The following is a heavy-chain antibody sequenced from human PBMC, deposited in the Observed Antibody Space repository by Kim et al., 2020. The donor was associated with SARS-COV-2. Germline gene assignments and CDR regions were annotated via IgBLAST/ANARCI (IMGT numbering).Heavy chain of an antibody. V-gene: IGHV4-59*01. Sequence: STNYNPSLKSRVTISVDTSKNQFSLKLSSVTAADTAVYYCARTPGSFFDIWGQGTMVTVSS. CDR2: ST. CDR3: ARTPGSFFDI. J-gene: IGHJ3*02.